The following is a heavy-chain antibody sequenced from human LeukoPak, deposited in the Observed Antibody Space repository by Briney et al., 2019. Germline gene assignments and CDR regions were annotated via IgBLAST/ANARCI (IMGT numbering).Heavy chain of an antibody. Sequence: PSETLSLTCTVSGGSISSYYWSWIRQPAGKGLEWIGRIYTSGSTYYNPSLKSRVTISVDTSKNQFSLKLSSVTAADTAVYYGIVVVPAAQDPFDYWGQGTLVTVSS. CDR3: IVVVPAAQDPFDY. CDR1: GGSISSYY. J-gene: IGHJ4*02. CDR2: IYTSGST. D-gene: IGHD2-2*01. V-gene: IGHV4-4*07.